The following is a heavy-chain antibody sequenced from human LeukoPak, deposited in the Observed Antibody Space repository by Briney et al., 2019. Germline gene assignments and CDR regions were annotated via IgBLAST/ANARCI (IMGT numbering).Heavy chain of an antibody. CDR3: ARRESYTLFLQH. CDR1: GYTLTNSD. D-gene: IGHD1-26*01. CDR2: MNPNSGNT. Sequence: ASVKVSCKASGYTLTNSDISWVRQASGQGLEWMGWMNPNSGNTGYAQKFRGRVTITRNTSISTAYMELSSLRSEDTAVYYCARRESYTLFLQHWGQGTLVTVSS. V-gene: IGHV1-8*01. J-gene: IGHJ1*01.